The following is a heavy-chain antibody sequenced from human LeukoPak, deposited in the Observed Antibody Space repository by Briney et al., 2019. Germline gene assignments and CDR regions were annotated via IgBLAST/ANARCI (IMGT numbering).Heavy chain of an antibody. V-gene: IGHV3-30*18. D-gene: IGHD3-10*01. CDR2: ISYDGSNK. J-gene: IGHJ4*02. CDR1: GFTFSSYG. Sequence: PGGSLRLSCAASGFTFSSYGMHWVRPAPGKGLEWVAVISYDGSNKYYADSVKGRFTISRDNSKNTLYLQMNSMRAEDTAVYYCAKGDYYGSGSYGYFDYWGQGTLVTVSS. CDR3: AKGDYYGSGSYGYFDY.